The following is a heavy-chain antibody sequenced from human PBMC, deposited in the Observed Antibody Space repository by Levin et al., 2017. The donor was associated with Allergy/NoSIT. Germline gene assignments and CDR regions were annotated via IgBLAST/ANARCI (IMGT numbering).Heavy chain of an antibody. D-gene: IGHD1-26*01. J-gene: IGHJ4*02. CDR3: AKDDGFKWEIREDFDY. CDR2: ISASSDAK. CDR1: GFTFSTYP. V-gene: IGHV3-23*01. Sequence: GGSLRLSCAASGFTFSTYPMSWVRQAPGKGLEWVSTISASSDAKYYADSVKGRFTISRDNSKNTLYLQMSGLRAEDTAVFYCAKDDGFKWEIREDFDYWGQGTLVTVSS.